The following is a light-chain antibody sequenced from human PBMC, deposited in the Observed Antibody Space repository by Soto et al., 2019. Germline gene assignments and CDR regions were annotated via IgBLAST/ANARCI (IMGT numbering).Light chain of an antibody. CDR1: QTITTY. V-gene: IGKV1-39*01. Sequence: DIRMTQSPSSLSASVEDRVTISCRASQTITTYLNWYQQKPGKAPKLLIYAASSLHSGVPSRFSGSGSGTDFTLTISSLQPEDFAAYYCQQTYSALWTFGQGTKLEIK. CDR3: QQTYSALWT. J-gene: IGKJ1*01. CDR2: AAS.